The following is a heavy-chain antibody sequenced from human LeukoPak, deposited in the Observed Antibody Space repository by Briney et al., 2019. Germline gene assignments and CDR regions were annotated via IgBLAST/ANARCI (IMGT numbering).Heavy chain of an antibody. Sequence: SETLSLTSAVYGGSFSGYYWSWIRQPPGKGLEWIGEINHSGSTNYNPSLKSRVTISVDTSKNQFSLKLSSVTAADTAVYYCARGCIMITFGGLIHNWFDPWGQGTLVTVSS. J-gene: IGHJ5*02. D-gene: IGHD3-16*01. CDR2: INHSGST. CDR1: GGSFSGYY. CDR3: ARGCIMITFGGLIHNWFDP. V-gene: IGHV4-34*01.